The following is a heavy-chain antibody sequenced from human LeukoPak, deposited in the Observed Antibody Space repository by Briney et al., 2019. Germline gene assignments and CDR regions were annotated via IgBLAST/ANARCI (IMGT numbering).Heavy chain of an antibody. CDR2: MSPNSGNT. CDR1: GYTFTSYD. J-gene: IGHJ4*02. D-gene: IGHD6-6*01. CDR3: ARESIAARTFDY. Sequence: ASVKVSCKASGYTFTSYDINWVRQATGQGLEWMGWMSPNSGNTGYAQKFQGRVTITRNTSISTAYMELSSLRSEDTAVYYCARESIAARTFDYWGQGTLVTVSS. V-gene: IGHV1-8*03.